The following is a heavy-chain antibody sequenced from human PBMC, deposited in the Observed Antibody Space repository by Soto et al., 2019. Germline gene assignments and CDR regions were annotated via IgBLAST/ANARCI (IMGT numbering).Heavy chain of an antibody. CDR2: IYYSGIT. V-gene: IGHV4-30-4*01. J-gene: IGHJ4*02. D-gene: IGHD2-8*01. CDR3: AREALEYCTNGVCYRGGDY. CDR1: GGSISSGDYY. Sequence: SETRSLTCTVSGGSISSGDYYGIWIRQPPGKGLEWIGYIYYSGITYYNPSLKSRVTISVDTSKNQFSLKLSSVTAADTAVYYCAREALEYCTNGVCYRGGDYWGQGTLVTVSS.